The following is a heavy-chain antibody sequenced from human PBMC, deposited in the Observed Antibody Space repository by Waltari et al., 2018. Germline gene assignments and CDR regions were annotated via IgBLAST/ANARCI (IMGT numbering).Heavy chain of an antibody. D-gene: IGHD7-27*01. J-gene: IGHJ4*02. V-gene: IGHV1-8*02. CDR3: ARAPRNWGFDF. Sequence: QVQLVQSGAEVRKPGASVKVSCKASGYTFTNYDLNWVRLAAGQGPEWMGWMNPDNGNTGFAQKFQGRVTMTRDTSMTTAYMELSSLRSDDTAVYHCARAPRNWGFDFWGQGTLVIVSS. CDR1: GYTFTNYD. CDR2: MNPDNGNT.